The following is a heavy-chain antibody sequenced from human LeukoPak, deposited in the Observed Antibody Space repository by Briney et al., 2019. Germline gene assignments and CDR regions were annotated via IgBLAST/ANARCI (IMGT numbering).Heavy chain of an antibody. CDR3: ARDPGLDI. J-gene: IGHJ4*02. Sequence: TGGSLRLSCEASGFTFSSNSMNWVRQARGGGLEWISFISGSGSAMYYADSVKGRFTISRDNAKNSLYLQMNSLRDDDTAVYYCARDPGLDIWGQGTLVTASS. CDR1: GFTFSSNS. V-gene: IGHV3-48*02. CDR2: ISGSGSAM.